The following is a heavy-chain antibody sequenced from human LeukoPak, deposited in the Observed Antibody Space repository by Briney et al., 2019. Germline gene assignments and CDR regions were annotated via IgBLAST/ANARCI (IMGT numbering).Heavy chain of an antibody. Sequence: PSETLSLTCTVSGGSISSYYWTWIRQPAGKGLEWIGRFYSTGSTNYNPSLKSRVTMSVDTSKNQFSLKLSSVTAADTAVYYCAIFPSGYAGDYWGQGTLVTVSS. CDR3: AIFPSGYAGDY. D-gene: IGHD5-12*01. V-gene: IGHV4-4*07. CDR2: FYSTGST. CDR1: GGSISSYY. J-gene: IGHJ4*02.